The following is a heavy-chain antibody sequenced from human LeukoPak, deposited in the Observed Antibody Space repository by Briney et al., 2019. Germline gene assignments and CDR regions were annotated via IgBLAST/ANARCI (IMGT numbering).Heavy chain of an antibody. CDR1: GGSISSYY. J-gene: IGHJ4*02. Sequence: PSETLSLTCTVSGGSISSYYWSWIRQPPGKGLEWIGYIYYSGSTNYNPSLKSRVTISVGTSKNQFSLKLSSVTAADTAVYFCAREGRAVAGTFYFDYWGQGALVTVSS. V-gene: IGHV4-59*01. CDR2: IYYSGST. CDR3: AREGRAVAGTFYFDY. D-gene: IGHD6-19*01.